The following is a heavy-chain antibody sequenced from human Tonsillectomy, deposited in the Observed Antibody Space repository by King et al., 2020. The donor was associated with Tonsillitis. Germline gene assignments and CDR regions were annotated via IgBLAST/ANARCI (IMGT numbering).Heavy chain of an antibody. CDR3: AKAMGYSYLYYFDY. J-gene: IGHJ4*02. D-gene: IGHD5-18*01. CDR1: GFTFSTYA. V-gene: IGHV3-23*04. Sequence: VQLVESGGGLVQPGGSLRLSCAASGFTFSTYAMSWVRQAPGKGLEWVSAISGSGASTYYADSVRGRFTISRDNSKNTLYLEMKSLRAEDTAVYNCAKAMGYSYLYYFDYWGQGTLVTVSS. CDR2: ISGSGAST.